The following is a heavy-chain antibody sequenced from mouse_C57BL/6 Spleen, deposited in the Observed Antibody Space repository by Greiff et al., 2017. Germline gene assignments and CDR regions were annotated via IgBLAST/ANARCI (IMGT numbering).Heavy chain of an antibody. Sequence: EVQVVESGGGLVKPGGSLKLSCAASGFTFSDYGMHWVRQAPEKGLEWVAYISSGSSTIYYADTVKGRFTISRDNAKNTLFLQMTSLRSEDTAMYYCARPNYSNYVSFDYWGQGTTLTVSS. D-gene: IGHD2-5*01. CDR3: ARPNYSNYVSFDY. CDR1: GFTFSDYG. CDR2: ISSGSSTI. V-gene: IGHV5-17*01. J-gene: IGHJ2*01.